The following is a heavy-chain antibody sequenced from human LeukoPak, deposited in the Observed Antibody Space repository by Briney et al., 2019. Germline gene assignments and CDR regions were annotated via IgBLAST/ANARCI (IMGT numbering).Heavy chain of an antibody. CDR3: ARNLGDRYFDWSVFDY. V-gene: IGHV4-34*01. Sequence: SETLSLTCAVYGGSFSGYYWSWIRQPPGKGLEWIGEINHSGSTNYNPSLKSRVTISADTSKNQFSLKLSSVTAADTAVYYCARNLGDRYFDWSVFDYWGQGTLVTVSS. CDR1: GGSFSGYY. J-gene: IGHJ4*02. CDR2: INHSGST. D-gene: IGHD3-9*01.